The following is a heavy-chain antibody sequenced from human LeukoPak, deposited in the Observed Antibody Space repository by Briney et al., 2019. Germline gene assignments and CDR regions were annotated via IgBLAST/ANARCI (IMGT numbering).Heavy chain of an antibody. D-gene: IGHD2-15*01. V-gene: IGHV3-30*18. CDR3: AKAKMVAADGYQYYYGMDV. CDR1: GFIFSNYG. Sequence: GGSLRLSCAASGFIFSNYGMHWVRQAPGKGLEWVAVTSYDGSNKHYADSVKGRFIISRDTAKNTLYLQMSSLRVEDMAVYYCAKAKMVAADGYQYYYGMDVWGKGTTVTVSS. J-gene: IGHJ6*04. CDR2: TSYDGSNK.